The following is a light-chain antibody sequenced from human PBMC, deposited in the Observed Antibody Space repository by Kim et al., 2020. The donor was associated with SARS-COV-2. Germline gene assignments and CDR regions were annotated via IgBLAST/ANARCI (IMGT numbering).Light chain of an antibody. Sequence: EIVMTQSPATLSVSPGERATLSCRASQIVSSNLAWYQQKPGQAPRLLIYGASTRATGIPGRFSGSGSGTEFTLTISSLQSEDFAVYYCQQYSHWPLTFGGGTKVDIK. CDR3: QQYSHWPLT. CDR2: GAS. CDR1: QIVSSN. V-gene: IGKV3-15*01. J-gene: IGKJ4*01.